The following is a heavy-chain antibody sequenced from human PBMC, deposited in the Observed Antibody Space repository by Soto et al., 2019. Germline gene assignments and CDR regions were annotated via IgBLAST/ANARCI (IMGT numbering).Heavy chain of an antibody. CDR3: TTVKMITFGGVIVPNWFDP. CDR2: IKSKTDDGTT. J-gene: IGHJ5*02. Sequence: TGGSLRLSWAASGFTFSNAWMSWVRQAPGKGMEWVGRIKSKTDDGTTDYAAPVKGRFAISRDDSKNTLYLQMNSLTTEDTAVYYCTTVKMITFGGVIVPNWFDPWGQGTLVTVSS. CDR1: GFTFSNAW. V-gene: IGHV3-15*01. D-gene: IGHD3-16*02.